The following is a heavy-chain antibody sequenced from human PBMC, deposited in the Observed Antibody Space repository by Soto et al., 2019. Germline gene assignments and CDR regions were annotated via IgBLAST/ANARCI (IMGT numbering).Heavy chain of an antibody. J-gene: IGHJ6*02. CDR3: ARAPALGYCSGSSCYTGNYGMDV. V-gene: IGHV4-31*03. D-gene: IGHD2-15*01. CDR1: GGSVSSGGYY. CDR2: IYYSGST. Sequence: SETLSLTCTVSGGSVSSGGYYWTWIRQHLGKGLEWIGYIYYSGSTYYNPSLKSRITISVDTSKNQFSLKLSSVTAADTAVYYCARAPALGYCSGSSCYTGNYGMDVWGQGTTVTVSS.